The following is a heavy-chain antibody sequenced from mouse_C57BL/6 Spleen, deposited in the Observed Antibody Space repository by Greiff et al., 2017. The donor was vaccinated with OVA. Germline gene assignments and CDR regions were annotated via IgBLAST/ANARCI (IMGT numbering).Heavy chain of an antibody. CDR3: ARGDDYDRGWYFDV. CDR2: ISYSGST. D-gene: IGHD2-4*01. V-gene: IGHV3-8*01. J-gene: IGHJ1*03. CDR1: GYSITSDY. Sequence: EVMLVESGPGLAKPSQTLSLTCSVTGYSITSDYWNWIRKFPGNKLEYMGYISYSGSTYYNPSLNSRISITRDTSKNQYYLQLNSVTTEDTATDYCARGDDYDRGWYFDVWGTGTTVTVSA.